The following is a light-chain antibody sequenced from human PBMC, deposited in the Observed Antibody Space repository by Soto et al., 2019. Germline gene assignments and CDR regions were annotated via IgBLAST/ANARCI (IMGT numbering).Light chain of an antibody. CDR1: QHISNY. Sequence: DIQMTQSPSSLSASVGDRVTITCQASQHISNYLNWYQKKSGEAPVLLIYDASNLQTGVPSRFSGIGSGTDFTFTITSLQPEDIGTYYCQQYDNLPLTFGGGTKVEFK. CDR3: QQYDNLPLT. J-gene: IGKJ4*01. CDR2: DAS. V-gene: IGKV1-33*01.